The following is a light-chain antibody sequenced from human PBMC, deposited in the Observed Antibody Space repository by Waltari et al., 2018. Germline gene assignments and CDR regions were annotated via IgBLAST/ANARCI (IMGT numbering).Light chain of an antibody. CDR2: QAS. V-gene: IGKV1-5*03. J-gene: IGKJ2*01. Sequence: IQMTQPPSTLSASVGDRVTITCRASQSVGSWLAWYQQKPGKAPKLLIYQASNLESGVPSRFSGSGSGTEFTLTISSLQPDDFATYSCQQYSSYSTFGQGTQLQI. CDR3: QQYSSYST. CDR1: QSVGSW.